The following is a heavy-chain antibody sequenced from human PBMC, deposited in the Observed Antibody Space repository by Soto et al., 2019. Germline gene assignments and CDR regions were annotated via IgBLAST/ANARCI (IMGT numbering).Heavy chain of an antibody. CDR3: TRAQGVRYFDWWGTDF. V-gene: IGHV3-23*01. Sequence: GGSLRLSCAASGFTFSSYAMTWVRQAPGKGLEWVSGISGSGVTTYYADSVKGRFTITRDNSRNTTFLQMDSLRAEDTAVYYCTRAQGVRYFDWWGTDFWGQGALVTVSS. D-gene: IGHD3-9*01. CDR1: GFTFSSYA. J-gene: IGHJ4*02. CDR2: ISGSGVTT.